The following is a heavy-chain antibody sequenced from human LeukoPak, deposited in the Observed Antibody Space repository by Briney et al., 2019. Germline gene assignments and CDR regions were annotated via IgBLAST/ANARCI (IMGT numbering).Heavy chain of an antibody. CDR3: ARWGETSALRVHAFDI. CDR2: GHYSGST. D-gene: IGHD3-10*01. V-gene: IGHV4-59*01. CDR1: GGSISSYY. J-gene: IGHJ3*02. Sequence: SGTLSLTCTVSGGSISSYYWNWIRQPPGRGLEWIGYGHYSGSTNYNPSLKSRVTFSVDMSKNQFSLKLSSVTAADTAVYYCARWGETSALRVHAFDIWGQGTMVTVSS.